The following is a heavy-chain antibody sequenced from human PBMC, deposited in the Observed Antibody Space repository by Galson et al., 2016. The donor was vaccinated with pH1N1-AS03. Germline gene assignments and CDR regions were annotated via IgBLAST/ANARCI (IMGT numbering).Heavy chain of an antibody. J-gene: IGHJ4*02. CDR1: GDSISSTPYY. Sequence: SETLSLTCTVSGDSISSTPYYWGWIRQPPGKGLEWIWTIYFRGATYYSPSLKSRVTISIDSSKNLFSLSLSSVTAADTAVYYCARHVGGSYPNNLDSWGQGSLVIVSS. V-gene: IGHV4-39*07. CDR2: IYFRGAT. D-gene: IGHD1-26*01. CDR3: ARHVGGSYPNNLDS.